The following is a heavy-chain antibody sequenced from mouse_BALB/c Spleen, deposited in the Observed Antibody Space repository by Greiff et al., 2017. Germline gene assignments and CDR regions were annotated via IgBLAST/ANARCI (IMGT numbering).Heavy chain of an antibody. CDR1: GDSITSGY. CDR3: ARGGYGSFYYFDY. J-gene: IGHJ2*01. D-gene: IGHD1-1*01. CDR2: ISYSGST. V-gene: IGHV3-8*02. Sequence: EVKLMDSGPSLVKPSQTLSLTCSVTGDSITSGYWNWLRKFPGNKLEYMGYISYSGSTYYNPSLKSRISITRDTSKNQYYLQLNSVTTEDTATYYCARGGYGSFYYFDYWGQGTTLTVSS.